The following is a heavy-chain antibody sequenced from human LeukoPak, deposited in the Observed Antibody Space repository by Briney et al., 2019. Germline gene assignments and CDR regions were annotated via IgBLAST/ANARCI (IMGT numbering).Heavy chain of an antibody. Sequence: SVKVSCKASGGTFSSYAISWVRQAPGQGLEWMGGIIPIFGTANYAQKFQGRVTITADESTSTAYMELSSLRSEDTAVYYCARDRRAVAGPAFDYWGQGTLVTVSS. D-gene: IGHD6-19*01. CDR1: GGTFSSYA. CDR2: IIPIFGTA. J-gene: IGHJ4*02. CDR3: ARDRRAVAGPAFDY. V-gene: IGHV1-69*13.